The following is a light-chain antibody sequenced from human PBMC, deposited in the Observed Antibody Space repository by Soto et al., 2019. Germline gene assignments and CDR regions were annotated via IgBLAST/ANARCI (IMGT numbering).Light chain of an antibody. CDR1: SSNIARNT. V-gene: IGLV1-44*01. CDR2: NNN. Sequence: QSVLTQPPSASGTPGQTVTISCSGSSSNIARNTESWYQEVPGTAPKLLIYNNNQRPSGVPDRFSASKSGTSASLVISGLQSEDEANYYCATWDDRLNGVVFGGGTKLTVL. CDR3: ATWDDRLNGVV. J-gene: IGLJ2*01.